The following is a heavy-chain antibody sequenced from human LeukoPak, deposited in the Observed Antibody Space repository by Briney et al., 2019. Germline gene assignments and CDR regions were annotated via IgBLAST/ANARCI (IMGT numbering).Heavy chain of an antibody. D-gene: IGHD1-7*01. CDR3: ARGEGTMGGPDFDY. J-gene: IGHJ4*02. Sequence: PSGTLSLTCTVSGGSVSSSSYYWGWIRQPPGKGLEWIGSMYSSATTYYTPSLKGRVTISVDTSKNQFSLKLSSVTAADTAVYYCARGEGTMGGPDFDYWGQGTLVTVSS. CDR2: MYSSATT. V-gene: IGHV4-39*01. CDR1: GGSVSSSSYY.